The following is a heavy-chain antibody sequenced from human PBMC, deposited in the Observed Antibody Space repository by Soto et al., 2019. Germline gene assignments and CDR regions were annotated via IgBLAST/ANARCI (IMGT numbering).Heavy chain of an antibody. V-gene: IGHV1-69*01. CDR3: ARGGYSGYTYYYCYGMDV. J-gene: IGHJ6*02. CDR1: GGTFSSYA. CDR2: IIRIFGTA. D-gene: IGHD5-12*01. Sequence: QVQLVQSGAEVKKPGSSVKVSCKASGGTFSSYAISWVRQAPGQGLEWMGGIIRIFGTANYAQKFQGRVTITADEATSTAYMELSSLRSEDTAVYYCARGGYSGYTYYYCYGMDVWGQGTTVTVSS.